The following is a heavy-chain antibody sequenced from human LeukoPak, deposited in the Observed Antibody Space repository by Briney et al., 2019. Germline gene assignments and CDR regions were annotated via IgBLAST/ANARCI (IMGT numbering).Heavy chain of an antibody. CDR2: INHSGST. D-gene: IGHD3-22*01. Sequence: SETLSLTCAVYGGSFSGYYWSWIRQPPGKGLEWIGEINHSGSTNYNPSLKSRVTIPVDTSKNQFSLKLHSLTAADTAVYYCARVALGWRGHYLFDIWGQGTLVTVSS. CDR3: ARVALGWRGHYLFDI. J-gene: IGHJ3*02. V-gene: IGHV4-34*01. CDR1: GGSFSGYY.